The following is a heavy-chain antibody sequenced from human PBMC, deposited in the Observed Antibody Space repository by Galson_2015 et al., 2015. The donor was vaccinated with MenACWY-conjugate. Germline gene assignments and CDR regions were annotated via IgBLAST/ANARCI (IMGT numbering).Heavy chain of an antibody. D-gene: IGHD3-9*01. CDR1: GFSLKTSGVG. J-gene: IGHJ4*02. Sequence: PALVKPTQTLTLTCTFSGFSLKTSGVGVGWIRQPPGEALEWLALISWDDDKRYSPSLKSRLAITKDTSKNRVVLTMTNMDPVDTATYYCARGRRYYDVSTGYSLLFDYLGQGTLVTVSS. V-gene: IGHV2-5*02. CDR2: ISWDDDK. CDR3: ARGRRYYDVSTGYSLLFDY.